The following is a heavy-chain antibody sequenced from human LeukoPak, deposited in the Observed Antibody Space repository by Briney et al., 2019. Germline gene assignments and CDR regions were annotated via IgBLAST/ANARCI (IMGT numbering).Heavy chain of an antibody. V-gene: IGHV1-69*05. CDR1: GGTFSSYA. CDR3: ARGSTLYYSNYPRWFDP. J-gene: IGHJ5*02. CDR2: IIPIFGTA. D-gene: IGHD4-11*01. Sequence: GASVKVSCKASGGTFSSYAISWVRQAPGQGLEWMGGIIPIFGTANYAQKFQGRVTITTDESTSTAYMELSSLRSEDTAVYYCARGSTLYYSNYPRWFDPWGQGTLVTVSS.